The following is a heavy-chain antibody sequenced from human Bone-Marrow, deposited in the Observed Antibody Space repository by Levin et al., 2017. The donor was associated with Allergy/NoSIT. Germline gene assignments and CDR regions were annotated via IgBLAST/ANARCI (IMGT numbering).Heavy chain of an antibody. CDR2: ISSSSSYI. CDR3: ARTLYYYGSGSYDYYYYGMDV. V-gene: IGHV3-21*01. Sequence: GGSLRLSCAASGFTFSSYSMNWVRQAPGKGLEWVSSISSSSSYIYYADSVKGRFTISRDNAKNSLYLQMNSLRAEDTAVYYCARTLYYYGSGSYDYYYYGMDVWGQGTTVTVSS. J-gene: IGHJ6*02. D-gene: IGHD3-10*01. CDR1: GFTFSSYS.